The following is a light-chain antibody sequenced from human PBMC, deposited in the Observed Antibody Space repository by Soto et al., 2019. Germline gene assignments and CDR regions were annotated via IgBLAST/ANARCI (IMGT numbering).Light chain of an antibody. CDR1: QNIIFY. CDR2: AAS. J-gene: IGKJ2*01. Sequence: DIPMTQSPSSLSASVGDRVTITCRASQNIIFYLNWYQQKIGKPPKLLISAASNLQSGVPSRFSGSGSGTDFTLIISNLQPEDFATYFCQQSYTAPVYSFGQGTKLEIK. V-gene: IGKV1-39*01. CDR3: QQSYTAPVYS.